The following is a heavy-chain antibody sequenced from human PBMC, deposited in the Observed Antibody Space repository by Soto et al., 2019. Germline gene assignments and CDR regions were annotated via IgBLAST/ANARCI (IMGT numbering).Heavy chain of an antibody. J-gene: IGHJ4*02. CDR1: GFTFSSYG. D-gene: IGHD1-26*01. CDR2: ISYDGSNK. V-gene: IGHV3-30*18. CDR3: AKKLSGSYSFDY. Sequence: PGGSLRLSCAASGFTFSSYGMHWVRQAPGKGLEWVAVISYDGSNKYYADSVKGRFTISRDNSKNTLYLQMNSLRAEDAAVYYCAKKLSGSYSFDYWGQGTLVTVSS.